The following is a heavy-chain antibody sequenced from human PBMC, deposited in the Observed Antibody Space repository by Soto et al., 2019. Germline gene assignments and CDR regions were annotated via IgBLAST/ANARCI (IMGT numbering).Heavy chain of an antibody. V-gene: IGHV3-23*01. CDR1: GFTFSNYV. J-gene: IGHJ4*02. CDR3: AKGPLGSGYDLAY. D-gene: IGHD5-12*01. Sequence: EVQLLDSGGGLVQPGGSLRLSCAASGFTFSNYVMNWVRQAPGKGLDWVSAISASGGSTYYADSVKGRFTISRDNSKKTLYLQMSSLRAEDTAVYDCAKGPLGSGYDLAYWGQGTLVTVAS. CDR2: ISASGGST.